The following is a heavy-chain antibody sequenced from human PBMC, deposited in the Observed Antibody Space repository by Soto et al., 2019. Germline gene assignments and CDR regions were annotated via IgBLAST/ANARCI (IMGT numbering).Heavy chain of an antibody. CDR2: IYYTGTT. Sequence: SETLSLTCTVSGGSISSYYWSWIRQPPGKGLEWIGYIYYTGTTNYNPSLKSRVTISVDTSKNQFSLKLSSVTTADTAVYWCARDLVDGYAFCDYWGQGALVTVS. CDR3: ARDLVDGYAFCDY. J-gene: IGHJ4*02. D-gene: IGHD5-12*01. CDR1: GGSISSYY. V-gene: IGHV4-59*01.